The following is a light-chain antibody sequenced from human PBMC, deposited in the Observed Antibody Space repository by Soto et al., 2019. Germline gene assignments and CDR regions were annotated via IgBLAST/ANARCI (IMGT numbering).Light chain of an antibody. CDR1: SSNIGAGYD. CDR2: GNS. CDR3: QSHDSSLSGDV. Sequence: QSVLTQPPSVSGAPGQRVTISCTGSSSNIGAGYDVYWYQQLPGTAPKLLIYGNSNRPSGVPDRFSGSKSGTSASLAITGLQAEDEADYYCQSHDSSLSGDVFGTGTKVTVL. V-gene: IGLV1-40*01. J-gene: IGLJ1*01.